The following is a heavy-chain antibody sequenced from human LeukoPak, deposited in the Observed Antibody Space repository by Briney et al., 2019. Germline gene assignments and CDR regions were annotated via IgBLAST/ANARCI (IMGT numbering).Heavy chain of an antibody. CDR1: GFTFSSYA. J-gene: IGHJ4*02. CDR3: AKGPNRSSPDY. Sequence: GGSLRLPCAASGFTFSSYAMHWVRQAPGKGLVWVSRIDSDGSATNYADSVRGRFTISRDNSKNTLYLQMNSLRAEDTAVYYCAKGPNRSSPDYWGQGTLVTVSS. V-gene: IGHV3-74*01. CDR2: IDSDGSAT. D-gene: IGHD6-6*01.